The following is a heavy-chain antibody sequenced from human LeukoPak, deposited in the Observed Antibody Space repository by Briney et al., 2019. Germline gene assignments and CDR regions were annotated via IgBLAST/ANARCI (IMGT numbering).Heavy chain of an antibody. CDR1: GGTFSSYA. Sequence: SVKVPCKASGGTFSSYAISWVRQAPGQGLEWMGGIIPIFGTANYAQKFQGRVTITADESTSTAYMELSSLRSEDTAVYYCARVGYYDSSGYYHFDYWGQGTLVTVSS. CDR3: ARVGYYDSSGYYHFDY. V-gene: IGHV1-69*13. CDR2: IIPIFGTA. J-gene: IGHJ4*02. D-gene: IGHD3-22*01.